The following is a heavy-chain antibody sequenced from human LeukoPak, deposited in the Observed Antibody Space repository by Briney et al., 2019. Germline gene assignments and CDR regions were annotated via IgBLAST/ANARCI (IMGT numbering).Heavy chain of an antibody. CDR3: ARHVGERLRNWQQLVQDSMAFDY. CDR1: GFTFSSYS. CDR2: ITFSSSII. J-gene: IGHJ4*02. D-gene: IGHD6-13*01. Sequence: PGGSLRLSCAASGFTFSSYSMNWVRQAPGKGLEWVSNITFSSSIIYYAGSVKGRFTISRDNAKNSLYLQMSSLRAEDTAVYYCARHVGERLRNWQQLVQDSMAFDYWGQGTLVTVS. V-gene: IGHV3-48*01.